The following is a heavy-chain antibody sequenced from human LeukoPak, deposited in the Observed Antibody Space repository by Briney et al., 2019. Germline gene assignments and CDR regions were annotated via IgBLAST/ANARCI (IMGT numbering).Heavy chain of an antibody. J-gene: IGHJ6*02. V-gene: IGHV4-59*08. CDR2: INYIGIS. CDR1: GGSISGYY. D-gene: IGHD3-10*01. Sequence: PSETLSLTCTVSGGSISGYYWSWIRQPPGKGLEWIGHINYIGISTHNPSLQNRVTISVDTSKNQFSLKLASVTAADTAVYYCARPSHYFGSGSPAMDIWAQGTTVPVSS. CDR3: ARPSHYFGSGSPAMDI.